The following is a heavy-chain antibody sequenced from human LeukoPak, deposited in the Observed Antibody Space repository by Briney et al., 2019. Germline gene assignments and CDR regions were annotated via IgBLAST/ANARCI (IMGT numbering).Heavy chain of an antibody. D-gene: IGHD1-26*01. J-gene: IGHJ4*02. Sequence: GGSLRLSCAASGFTFSTYWMSWVRQAPGKGLEWVANMNQDGSEKYYVDSVKGRFTIFRDNAKNPLYLQMNNLRPEDTAVYYCARGGELLRPADYWGQGTLVTVSS. CDR3: ARGGELLRPADY. CDR1: GFTFSTYW. V-gene: IGHV3-7*01. CDR2: MNQDGSEK.